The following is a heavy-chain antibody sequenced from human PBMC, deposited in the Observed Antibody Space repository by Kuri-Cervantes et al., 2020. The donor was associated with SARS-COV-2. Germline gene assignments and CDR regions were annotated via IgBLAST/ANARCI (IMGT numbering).Heavy chain of an antibody. Sequence: SETLSLTCTVSTGSVNTGDFYWAWLRQPPGKGLEWIAYIFYSGTTYYNPSLKSRVFISSDASKNQFSLSLSSLTAADTAMYYCAKSPSYTSGNNYYMDVWGKGTTVTVSS. V-gene: IGHV4-30-4*01. D-gene: IGHD2-2*02. CDR3: AKSPSYTSGNNYYMDV. CDR1: TGSVNTGDFY. CDR2: IFYSGTT. J-gene: IGHJ6*03.